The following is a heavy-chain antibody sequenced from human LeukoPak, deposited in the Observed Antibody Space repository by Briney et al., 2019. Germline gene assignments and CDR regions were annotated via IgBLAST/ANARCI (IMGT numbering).Heavy chain of an antibody. D-gene: IGHD3-3*01. J-gene: IGHJ4*02. CDR2: INAGNGNT. CDR1: GYTFTSYA. Sequence: ASVKVSCKASGYTFTSYAMHWVRQAPGQRLEWMGWINAGNGNTKYSQKFQGRVTITRDTSASTAYMELSSLRSEDPAVYYCASHGIFGVVANDYWGQGTLVTVSS. CDR3: ASHGIFGVVANDY. V-gene: IGHV1-3*01.